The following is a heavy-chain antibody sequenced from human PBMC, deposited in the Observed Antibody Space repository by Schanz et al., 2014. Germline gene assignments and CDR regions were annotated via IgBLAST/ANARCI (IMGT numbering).Heavy chain of an antibody. CDR3: AKSLESCPGGRCSRGYFDY. CDR2: IYIGGNT. Sequence: EVQLLESGGGLVEPGGSLRLSCAASGFSFSSYAMGWVRQARGKGLEWVSFIYIGGNTYYADSVKGRFTISRDNSKNTVYIQMNSLRAEDTAVYYCAKSLESCPGGRCSRGYFDYWGQGTLVTVSS. V-gene: IGHV3-66*01. J-gene: IGHJ4*02. CDR1: GFSFSSYA. D-gene: IGHD2-8*02.